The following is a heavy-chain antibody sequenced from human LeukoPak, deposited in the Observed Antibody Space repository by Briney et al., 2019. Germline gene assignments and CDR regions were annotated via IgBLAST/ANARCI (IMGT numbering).Heavy chain of an antibody. D-gene: IGHD3-3*01. CDR3: ARHGHDFWSGQNWFDP. CDR1: GYTFSSYG. J-gene: IGHJ5*02. CDR2: ISAYNGNT. Sequence: GASVKVSCKASGYTFSSYGISWVRQAPGQGLEWMGCISAYNGNTNYAQKFQGRVTMTTDTSTSTTYMEVRSLRSDDTAVYYCARHGHDFWSGQNWFDPWGQGTLVTVSS. V-gene: IGHV1-18*01.